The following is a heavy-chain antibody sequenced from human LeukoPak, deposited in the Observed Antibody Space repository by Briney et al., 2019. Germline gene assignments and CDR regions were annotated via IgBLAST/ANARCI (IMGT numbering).Heavy chain of an antibody. V-gene: IGHV3-53*05. Sequence: GGSLRLSCAASGFTVSSNYMSWVRQAPGKGLEWVSVIYSGGSTYYADSVKGRFTTPRDNSKNTLYLQMNSLRAEDTAVYYCARGGVAAAGMDMDVWGQGTTVTVSS. CDR3: ARGGVAAAGMDMDV. J-gene: IGHJ6*02. CDR1: GFTVSSNY. D-gene: IGHD6-13*01. CDR2: IYSGGST.